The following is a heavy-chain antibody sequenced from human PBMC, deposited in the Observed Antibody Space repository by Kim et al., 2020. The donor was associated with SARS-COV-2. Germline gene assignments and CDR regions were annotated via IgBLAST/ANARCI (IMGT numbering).Heavy chain of an antibody. CDR3: ASVFPRSGSYDF. CDR1: GFTFRSYA. D-gene: IGHD1-26*01. Sequence: GGSLRLSCAGSGFTFRSYAMQWVRQAPGKGLEYVSAITDNGVTTFYADSVKGIFTISRDNSKNMVYLQMGSLRPEDTAVYYCASVFPRSGSYDFWGQGIL. J-gene: IGHJ4*02. V-gene: IGHV3-64*02. CDR2: ITDNGVTT.